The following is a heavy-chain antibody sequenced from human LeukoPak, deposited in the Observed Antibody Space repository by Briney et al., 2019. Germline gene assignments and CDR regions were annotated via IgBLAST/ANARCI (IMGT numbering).Heavy chain of an antibody. J-gene: IGHJ4*02. V-gene: IGHV4-34*01. CDR3: ARGRGRYYYDSSGYYPFDY. CDR1: GFTFSSYA. CDR2: INHSGST. Sequence: GSLRLSCAASGFTFSSYAMSWVRQAPGKGLEWIGEINHSGSTNYNPSLKSRVTISVDTSKNQFSLKLSSVTAADTAVYYCARGRGRYYYDSSGYYPFDYWGQGTLVTVSS. D-gene: IGHD3-22*01.